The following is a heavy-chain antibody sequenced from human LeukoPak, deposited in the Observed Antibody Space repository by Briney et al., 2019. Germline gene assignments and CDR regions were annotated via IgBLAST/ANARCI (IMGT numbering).Heavy chain of an antibody. V-gene: IGHV4-39*01. Sequence: SETLSLTCTVSGGSFSSNNYYWGWIRQPPGKGLEWIGRIFSGNTSYNPSLRSRVTISVDTSKNQFSLKLSSVTAADTAVYYCARHVTGLRYFDWLLYFDYWGQGTLVTVSS. CDR1: GGSFSSNNYY. CDR3: ARHVTGLRYFDWLLYFDY. D-gene: IGHD3-9*01. CDR2: IFSGNT. J-gene: IGHJ4*02.